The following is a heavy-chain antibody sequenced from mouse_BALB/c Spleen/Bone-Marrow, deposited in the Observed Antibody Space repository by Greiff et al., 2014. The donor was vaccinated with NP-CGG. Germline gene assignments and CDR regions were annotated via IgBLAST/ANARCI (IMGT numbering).Heavy chain of an antibody. J-gene: IGHJ2*01. CDR3: ARDY. V-gene: IGHV1-7*01. Sequence: QVQLQQSGAELAKPGASVKMSCKASGYTFTDTWIHWIKQRPGQGLEWIGYINPSTGYAEYNQNFKDKATLTVDKSSSTAYMQRSSLASEDSAVYYCARDYWGQGTTLTVSS. CDR1: GYTFTDTW. CDR2: INPSTGYA.